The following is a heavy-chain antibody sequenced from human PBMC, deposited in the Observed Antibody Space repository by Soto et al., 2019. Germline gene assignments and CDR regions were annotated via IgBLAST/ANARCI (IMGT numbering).Heavy chain of an antibody. J-gene: IGHJ6*02. Sequence: ASVQVSCKASGYTFTSYGSSWVRQAPGQGLEWMGWISAYNGNTNYAQKLQGRVTMTTDTSTSTAYMELRSLRSDDTAVYYCARDRIVVVPAAIDVDYYYGMDVWGQGTTVTVSS. D-gene: IGHD2-2*01. CDR1: GYTFTSYG. CDR3: ARDRIVVVPAAIDVDYYYGMDV. V-gene: IGHV1-18*04. CDR2: ISAYNGNT.